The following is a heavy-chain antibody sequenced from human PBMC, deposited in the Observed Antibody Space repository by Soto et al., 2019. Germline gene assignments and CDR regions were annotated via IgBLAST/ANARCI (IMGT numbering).Heavy chain of an antibody. V-gene: IGHV3-11*06. D-gene: IGHD2-21*01. CDR3: VRGGGGGQFDS. J-gene: IGHJ4*02. CDR2: ISPNSNYR. Sequence: GGSLRLSCEVSGFTFSDFYMSWIRQAPGKGLEWLSYISPNSNYRQYAESVKGRHTISRDNARNSPSLQMNSLRVEDTAVYYCVRGGGGGQFDSWGQGTLVTVSS. CDR1: GFTFSDFY.